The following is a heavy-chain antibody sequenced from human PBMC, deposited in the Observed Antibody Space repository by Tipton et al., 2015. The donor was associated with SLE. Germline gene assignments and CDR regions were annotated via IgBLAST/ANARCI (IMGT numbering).Heavy chain of an antibody. Sequence: TLSLTCTVSGGSFSSHYWSWIRQPPGKGLEWVGYIYYTGSTNYNPPLKSRVTISVDTSKNQFSLKLSSVTAADTAVYYCASSFYYWGQGTLVTVSS. CDR1: GGSFSSHY. CDR3: ASSFYY. V-gene: IGHV4-59*08. J-gene: IGHJ4*02. CDR2: IYYTGST.